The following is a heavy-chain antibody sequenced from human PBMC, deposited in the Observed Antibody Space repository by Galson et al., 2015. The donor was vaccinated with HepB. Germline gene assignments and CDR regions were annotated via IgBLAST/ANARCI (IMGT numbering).Heavy chain of an antibody. J-gene: IGHJ6*02. Sequence: SLRLSCAASGFTFSSYAMHWVRQAPGKGLEWVAVISYDGSNKYYADSVKGRFTISRDNSKNTLYLQMNSLRAEDTAVYYCARDPAHSGSYYFYYYYGMDVWGQGTTVTVSS. CDR2: ISYDGSNK. CDR1: GFTFSSYA. D-gene: IGHD1-26*01. V-gene: IGHV3-30-3*01. CDR3: ARDPAHSGSYYFYYYYGMDV.